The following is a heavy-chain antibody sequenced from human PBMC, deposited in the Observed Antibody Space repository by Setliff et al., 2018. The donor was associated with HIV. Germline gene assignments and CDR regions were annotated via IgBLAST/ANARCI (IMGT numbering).Heavy chain of an antibody. J-gene: IGHJ4*02. CDR3: AHRRSVADHFGSGSYYAY. CDR1: GFSLSTSGVG. V-gene: IGHV2-5*01. D-gene: IGHD3-10*01. CDR2: IYWNEER. Sequence: FSGFSLSTSGVGVGWIRQPPGKALEWLALIYWNEERRYSPSLRSRLTITKDTSKNQVVLTTTNMDPVDAATYFCAHRRSVADHFGSGSYYAYWGQGTLVTVSS.